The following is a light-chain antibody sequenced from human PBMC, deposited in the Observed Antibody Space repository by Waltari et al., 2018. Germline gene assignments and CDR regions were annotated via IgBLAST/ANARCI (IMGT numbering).Light chain of an antibody. J-gene: IGLJ3*02. V-gene: IGLV2-23*03. CDR2: EGT. Sequence: QSALTQPASVSGSPGQSIIISCAGTSRDVGSYNLVSWYQQDPGKAPKLLIYEGTKRPSGVSNRFSGSKSGITASLTISGLQAEDEADYFCCSYAGSSTFAVFGGGTKVTVL. CDR3: CSYAGSSTFAV. CDR1: SRDVGSYNL.